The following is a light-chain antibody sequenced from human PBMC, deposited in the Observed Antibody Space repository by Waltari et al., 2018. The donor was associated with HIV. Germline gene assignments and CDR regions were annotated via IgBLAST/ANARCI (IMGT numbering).Light chain of an antibody. CDR3: ATLDDSLSGWV. CDR2: RND. Sequence: QSVLTQPPSASGTPGQRVTISCSGSRSNIGKNFIYWYQQFPGTAPKPLTYRNDQRPSGVPDRFSGSKSVTSACLAISGLRSEDEADYYCATLDDSLSGWVFGVGTKLTVL. CDR1: RSNIGKNF. V-gene: IGLV1-47*01. J-gene: IGLJ3*02.